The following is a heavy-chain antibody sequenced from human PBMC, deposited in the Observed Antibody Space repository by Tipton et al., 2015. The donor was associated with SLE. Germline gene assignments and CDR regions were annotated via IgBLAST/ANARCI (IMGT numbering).Heavy chain of an antibody. CDR1: GGSISSYY. CDR3: ARDWGGYCSSTSCLGGFDY. CDR2: IYTSGST. D-gene: IGHD2-2*03. Sequence: TLSLTCTVSGGSISSYYWSWIRQPAGKGLEWIGRIYTSGSTNYNPSLKSRGTMSVDTSKNQFSLKLSSVTAADTAVYYCARDWGGYCSSTSCLGGFDYWGQGTLVTVSS. V-gene: IGHV4-4*07. J-gene: IGHJ4*02.